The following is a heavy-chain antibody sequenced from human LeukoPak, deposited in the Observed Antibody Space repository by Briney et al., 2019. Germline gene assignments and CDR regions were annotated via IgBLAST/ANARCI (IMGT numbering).Heavy chain of an antibody. D-gene: IGHD3-16*01. J-gene: IGHJ6*03. CDR1: GYTFTSYD. V-gene: IGHV1-8*03. CDR2: MNPNSGNT. CDR3: ARDLGSQYYYYYYMDV. Sequence: ASVKVSCKASGYTFTSYDINWVRQATGQGLEWMGWMNPNSGNTGYAQKFQGRVTITRNTSISTAYMELSSLRSEDTAVYYCARDLGSQYYYYYYMDVWGKGTTVTISS.